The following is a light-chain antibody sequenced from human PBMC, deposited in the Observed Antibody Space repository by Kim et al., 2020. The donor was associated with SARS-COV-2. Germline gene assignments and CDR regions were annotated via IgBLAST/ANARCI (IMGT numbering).Light chain of an antibody. CDR2: TAS. V-gene: IGKV1-9*01. CDR3: QQLHNYPLP. Sequence: GDTVTITCRASQGISTYLAWYQQKPGKAPELLIYTASTLQSGVPSRFRGSVSGADFTLTISGLQPEGFATYYCQQLHNYPLPFGQGTPL. CDR1: QGISTY. J-gene: IGKJ5*01.